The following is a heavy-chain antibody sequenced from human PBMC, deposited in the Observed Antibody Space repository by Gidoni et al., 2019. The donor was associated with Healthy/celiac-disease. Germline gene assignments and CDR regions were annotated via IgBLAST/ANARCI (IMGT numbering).Heavy chain of an antibody. Sequence: EVRLVESGGGLVQPGGSLRLSCAASGFTSSSYWMHWVRQAPGKGLVWVSRINSDGSSTSYADSVKGRFTISRDNAKNTLYLQMNSLRAEDTAVYYCARDGGVVVPADYYYGMDVWGQGTTVTVSS. CDR3: ARDGGVVVPADYYYGMDV. J-gene: IGHJ6*02. V-gene: IGHV3-74*01. CDR2: INSDGSST. CDR1: GFTSSSYW. D-gene: IGHD2-2*01.